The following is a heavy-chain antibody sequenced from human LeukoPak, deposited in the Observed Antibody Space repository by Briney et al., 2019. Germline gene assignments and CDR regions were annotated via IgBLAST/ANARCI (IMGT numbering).Heavy chain of an antibody. Sequence: ASVKVSCKASGYTFTSYGISWVRQAPGQGLEWMGWISAYNGNTNYAQKLQGRVTMTTDTSTSTAYMELRSLRSDDTAVYYCARVVGATLPYRWSDPWGQGTLVTVSS. V-gene: IGHV1-18*01. J-gene: IGHJ5*02. CDR2: ISAYNGNT. D-gene: IGHD1-26*01. CDR3: ARVVGATLPYRWSDP. CDR1: GYTFTSYG.